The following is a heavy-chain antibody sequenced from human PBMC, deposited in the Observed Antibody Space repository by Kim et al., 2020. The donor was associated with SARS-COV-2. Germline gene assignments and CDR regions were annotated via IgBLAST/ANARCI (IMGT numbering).Heavy chain of an antibody. CDR1: GFTFSSYG. V-gene: IGHV3-30*18. Sequence: GGSLRLSCAASGFTFSSYGMHWVRQAPGKGLEWVAVISYDGSNKYYADSVKGRFTISRDNSKNTLYLQMNSLRAEDTAVYYCAKAQYEGSGSFFFDYWGQRTLVTVSS. CDR3: AKAQYEGSGSFFFDY. J-gene: IGHJ4*02. CDR2: ISYDGSNK. D-gene: IGHD3-10*01.